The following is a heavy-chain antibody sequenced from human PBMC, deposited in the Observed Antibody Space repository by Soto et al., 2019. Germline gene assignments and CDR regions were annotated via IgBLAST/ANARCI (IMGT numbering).Heavy chain of an antibody. CDR3: ARGVSIRSGWYFSLWDY. Sequence: QVQLVQSGAEEKKPGASMKVSCKASGYTFTSYAMHWVRQAPGQRLEWMGWINAGNGNTKYSQKFQGRVTITRDTSASTAYMELSSLRSEDTAVYYCARGVSIRSGWYFSLWDYWGQGTLVTVSS. D-gene: IGHD6-19*01. CDR2: INAGNGNT. V-gene: IGHV1-3*05. CDR1: GYTFTSYA. J-gene: IGHJ4*02.